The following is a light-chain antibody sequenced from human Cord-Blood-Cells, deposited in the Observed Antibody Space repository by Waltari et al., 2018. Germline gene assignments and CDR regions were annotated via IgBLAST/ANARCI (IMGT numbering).Light chain of an antibody. J-gene: IGKJ4*02. CDR3: QQSYSTLRT. Sequence: DIPMTQSPSSLSASVGDRVTITCRASQSISSYLNWYQQKPGNAPKLLIYAASSLQSGVPSRFSGSGSGTDFTLTISSLQPEDFATYYGQQSYSTLRTFGEGTKVEIK. CDR1: QSISSY. CDR2: AAS. V-gene: IGKV1-39*01.